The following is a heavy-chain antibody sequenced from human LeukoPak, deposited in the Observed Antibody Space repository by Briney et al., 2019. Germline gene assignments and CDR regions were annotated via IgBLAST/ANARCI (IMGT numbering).Heavy chain of an antibody. D-gene: IGHD1-20*01. Sequence: SETLSLTCTVSGGCISSYYWSWIRQPPGKGLEWIGYIYYSGSTNYNPSLKSRVTISVDTSKNQFSLKLSSVTAADTAVYYCARDRGVTEGAFDIWGQGTMVTVSS. J-gene: IGHJ3*02. CDR3: ARDRGVTEGAFDI. V-gene: IGHV4-59*01. CDR2: IYYSGST. CDR1: GGCISSYY.